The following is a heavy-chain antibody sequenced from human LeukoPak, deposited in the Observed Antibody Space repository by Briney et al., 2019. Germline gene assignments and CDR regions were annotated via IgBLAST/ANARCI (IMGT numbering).Heavy chain of an antibody. D-gene: IGHD2-2*01. CDR3: ARGDCSATSCYYFDY. V-gene: IGHV3-66*01. CDR2: IYSGGST. Sequence: PGGSLRLSCAASGFTVSSNYMSWVRQAPGKGLEWVSVIYSGGSTYYADSVKGRFTISRDNSKNTLYLQMSSLRAEDTAVYYCARGDCSATSCYYFDYWGQGTLVTVSS. CDR1: GFTVSSNY. J-gene: IGHJ4*02.